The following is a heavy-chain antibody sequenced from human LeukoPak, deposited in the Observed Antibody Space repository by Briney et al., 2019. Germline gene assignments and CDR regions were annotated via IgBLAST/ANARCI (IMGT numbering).Heavy chain of an antibody. Sequence: SETLSLTCAVSGVSFSGYSWNWIRQPPGKGLEWIGEINHSGSTNYNPSLKSRVTVSADTSKSQFSLKLSSVTAADTAVYYCASYGSGSYYVDYWGQGTLVTVSS. D-gene: IGHD3-10*01. CDR3: ASYGSGSYYVDY. V-gene: IGHV4-34*01. CDR1: GVSFSGYS. CDR2: INHSGST. J-gene: IGHJ4*02.